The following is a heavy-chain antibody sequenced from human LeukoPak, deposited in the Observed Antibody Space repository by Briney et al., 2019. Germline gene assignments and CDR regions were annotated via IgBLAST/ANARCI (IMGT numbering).Heavy chain of an antibody. CDR2: ISERSSNI. V-gene: IGHV3-48*01. CDR1: GFTFSSYS. Sequence: GGSLRLSCAASGFTFSSYSMNWVRQAPGKGLEWVSFISERSSNIYYADSVKGRFTISRDNPKNSVYLQMNSLRAEDTAVYYCARDVLAATGPFWGQGTLVTVSS. J-gene: IGHJ4*02. D-gene: IGHD6-13*01. CDR3: ARDVLAATGPF.